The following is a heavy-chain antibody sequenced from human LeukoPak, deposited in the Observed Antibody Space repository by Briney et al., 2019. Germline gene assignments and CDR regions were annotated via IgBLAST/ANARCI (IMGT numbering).Heavy chain of an antibody. V-gene: IGHV3-30*04. J-gene: IGHJ4*02. Sequence: GRSLRLSCAASGFTFSSYAMHWVRQAPGKGLEWVALISFDGSDKYYADSVKGRCTISRDNSKNTLYLQMNSLRAEDTAVYDCARGMSFSGLTPQDYWGQGTLVTVSS. D-gene: IGHD1-26*01. CDR2: ISFDGSDK. CDR1: GFTFSSYA. CDR3: ARGMSFSGLTPQDY.